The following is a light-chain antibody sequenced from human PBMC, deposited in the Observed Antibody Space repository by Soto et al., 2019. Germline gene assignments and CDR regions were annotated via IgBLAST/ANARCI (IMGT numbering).Light chain of an antibody. Sequence: EILLSQSPRMRSVSAEEIATVSCRVIQSVTKNNLNWYQQKPGQAPRLLIYGASIRATGIPDRFSGSGSETDFTLTISRLEPEDFALYYCQQYGSSAPITFGQGTRLEI. CDR1: QSVTKNN. CDR3: QQYGSSAPIT. V-gene: IGKV3-20*01. CDR2: GAS. J-gene: IGKJ5*01.